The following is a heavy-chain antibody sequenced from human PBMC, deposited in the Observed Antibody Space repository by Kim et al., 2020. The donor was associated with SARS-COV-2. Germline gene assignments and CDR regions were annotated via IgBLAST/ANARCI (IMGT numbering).Heavy chain of an antibody. D-gene: IGHD2-21*02. CDR2: IWYDEDKK. CDR1: GFTFNAYS. J-gene: IGHJ4*02. Sequence: GGSLRLSCAASGFTFNAYSMHWVRQPPGKGLERVAVIWYDEDKKYYAESVKGRFIVSRDNSNNTLYRQVNSLKAEDTAVYYCASDFTAGYFDYWGQGTLVTVSS. CDR3: ASDFTAGYFDY. V-gene: IGHV3-33*01.